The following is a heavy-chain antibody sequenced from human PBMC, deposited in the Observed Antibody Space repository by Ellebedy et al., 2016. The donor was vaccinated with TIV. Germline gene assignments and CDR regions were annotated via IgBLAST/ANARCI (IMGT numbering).Heavy chain of an antibody. CDR3: TRDAAGNGGKLDY. CDR2: ISASGANI. CDR1: GFTFSDFY. D-gene: IGHD4-23*01. J-gene: IGHJ4*02. Sequence: GESLKISCAGSGFTFSDFYMSWVRQAPGKGPEWVSYISASGANIYYADSVKGRFTVSRDNAKNTLYLQMSSLRAEDTAVYYCTRDAAGNGGKLDYWGQGTLLTVSS. V-gene: IGHV3-11*01.